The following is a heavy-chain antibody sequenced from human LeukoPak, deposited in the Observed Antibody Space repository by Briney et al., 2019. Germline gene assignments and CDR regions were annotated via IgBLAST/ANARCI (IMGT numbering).Heavy chain of an antibody. CDR1: GGSFSGYY. Sequence: PSGTLSLTCAVYGGSFSGYYWSWIRQPPGKGLEWIGEINHGGSTNYNPSLKSRVTISVDTSKNQFSLKLSSVTAADTAVYYCARASQGLWFRYWFDPWGQGTLVTVSS. D-gene: IGHD3-10*01. V-gene: IGHV4-34*01. CDR3: ARASQGLWFRYWFDP. CDR2: INHGGST. J-gene: IGHJ5*02.